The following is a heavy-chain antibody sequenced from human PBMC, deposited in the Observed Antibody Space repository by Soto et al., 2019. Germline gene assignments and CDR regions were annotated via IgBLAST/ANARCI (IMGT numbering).Heavy chain of an antibody. V-gene: IGHV3-23*01. D-gene: IGHD2-15*01. Sequence: GGSLRLSCAASGFTFSSYAMTWVRQAPGKGLEYISAISGDGVTTYYADSMKGRFTVSRDNSKNTLYLQMITLRAEDTAVYYCARDDVLCDGGRCYGVPLDVWGKGTTVTVSS. CDR1: GFTFSSYA. J-gene: IGHJ6*04. CDR3: ARDDVLCDGGRCYGVPLDV. CDR2: ISGDGVTT.